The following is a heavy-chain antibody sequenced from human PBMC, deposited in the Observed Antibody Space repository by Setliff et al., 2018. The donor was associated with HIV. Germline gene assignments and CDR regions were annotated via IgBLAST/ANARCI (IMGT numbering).Heavy chain of an antibody. J-gene: IGHJ4*02. CDR2: INPSAGST. D-gene: IGHD6-19*01. CDR3: ARGLWLVLYYFDY. CDR1: GYIFTSYG. Sequence: ASVKVSCKASGYIFTSYGISWVRQAPGQGLEWMGIINPSAGSTSYAQRFQDRVTMTTDTSTSTVYMELSNLRSEDTAVYYCARGLWLVLYYFDYWGQGTLVTVSS. V-gene: IGHV1-46*01.